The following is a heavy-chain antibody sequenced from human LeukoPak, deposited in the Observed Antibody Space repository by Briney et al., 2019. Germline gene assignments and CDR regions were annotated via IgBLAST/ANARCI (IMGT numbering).Heavy chain of an antibody. J-gene: IGHJ4*02. Sequence: GGSLRLSCAASGFTFDDYAMHWVRQAPGKGLEWVSGISWNSGSIGYADSVKGRFTISRDNAENSLYLQMNSLRAEDTALYYCAKDMGGYSYGSPFDYWGQGTLVTVSS. CDR3: AKDMGGYSYGSPFDY. CDR1: GFTFDDYA. D-gene: IGHD5-18*01. CDR2: ISWNSGSI. V-gene: IGHV3-9*01.